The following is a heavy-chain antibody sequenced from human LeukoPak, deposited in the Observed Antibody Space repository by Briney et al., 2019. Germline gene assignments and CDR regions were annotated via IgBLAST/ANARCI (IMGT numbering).Heavy chain of an antibody. V-gene: IGHV4-4*07. CDR1: GGSIRSYY. Sequence: PSETLSLTCTVSGGSIRSYYWSWIRQPAGKGLEWIGRIYTSGSTNYNPSLKRRVTMSVDTSKNQFSLKLSSVTAADTAVYYCARQSMVRGVGDGYNWFDPWGQGTLVTVSS. D-gene: IGHD3-10*01. CDR3: ARQSMVRGVGDGYNWFDP. CDR2: IYTSGST. J-gene: IGHJ5*02.